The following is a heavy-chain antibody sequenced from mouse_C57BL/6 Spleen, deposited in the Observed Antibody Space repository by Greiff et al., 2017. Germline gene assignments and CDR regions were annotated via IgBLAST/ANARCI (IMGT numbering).Heavy chain of an antibody. CDR1: GFNIKNTY. Sequence: VQLQQSVAELVRPGASVKLSCTASGFNIKNTYMHWVKQRPEQGLEWIGRIDPANGNTKYAPKFQGKATITADTSSKTAYLQLSSLTSEDTALYYCARAPYDGYYVGDYWGQGTTLTVSS. CDR3: ARAPYDGYYVGDY. J-gene: IGHJ2*01. CDR2: IDPANGNT. V-gene: IGHV14-3*01. D-gene: IGHD2-3*01.